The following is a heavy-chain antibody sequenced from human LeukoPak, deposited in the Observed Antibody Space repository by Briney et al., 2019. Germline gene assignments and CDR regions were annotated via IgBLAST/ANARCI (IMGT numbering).Heavy chain of an antibody. D-gene: IGHD3-16*02. CDR2: IYYSGST. J-gene: IGHJ4*02. CDR1: GGSISSYY. CDR3: ARVSLDYVWGSYRLHFDY. Sequence: SETLSLTCTVSGGSISSYYWSWIRQPPGKGLEWIGYIYYSGSTNYNPSLKSRVTISVDTSKNQFSLKLSSVTAADTAVYYCARVSLDYVWGSYRLHFDYWGQGTLVTVSS. V-gene: IGHV4-59*01.